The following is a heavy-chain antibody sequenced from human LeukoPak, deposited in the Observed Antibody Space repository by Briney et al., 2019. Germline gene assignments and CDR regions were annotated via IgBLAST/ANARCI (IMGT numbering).Heavy chain of an antibody. V-gene: IGHV3-30*18. J-gene: IGHJ6*02. CDR1: GFTFSSYG. CDR2: ISYDGSNK. Sequence: QPGRSLRLSCAASGFTFSSYGMHWVRQAPGKGLEWVAVISYDGSNKYYADSVKGRFAISRDNSKNTLYLQMNSLRAEDTAAYYCAKGGYYDSSGYYPLGDVWGQGTTVTVSS. CDR3: AKGGYYDSSGYYPLGDV. D-gene: IGHD3-22*01.